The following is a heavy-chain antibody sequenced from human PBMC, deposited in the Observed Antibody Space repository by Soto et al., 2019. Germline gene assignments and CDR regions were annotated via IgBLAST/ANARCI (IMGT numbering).Heavy chain of an antibody. V-gene: IGHV3-11*01. CDR1: GFTFSDYY. D-gene: IGHD6-19*01. CDR2: ISSSGSTI. J-gene: IGHJ4*02. Sequence: NPGGSLRLSCAASGFTFSDYYMSWIRQAPGKGLEWVSYISSSGSTIYYADSVKGRFTISRDNAKNSLYLQMNSLRAEDTAVYYCASEAVAGPEVDYWGQGTLVTVSS. CDR3: ASEAVAGPEVDY.